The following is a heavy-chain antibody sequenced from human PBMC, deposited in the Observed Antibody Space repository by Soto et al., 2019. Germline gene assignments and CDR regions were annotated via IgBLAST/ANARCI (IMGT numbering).Heavy chain of an antibody. J-gene: IGHJ3*01. CDR2: ISHDGRNK. CDR1: GFTLSSYG. V-gene: IGHV3-30*05. Sequence: QIQLVQSGGGGVQPGRSLRLSCAASGFTLSSYGMHWVRQAPGKGLEWVAAISHDGRNKWYMDSLAGRSTVSRDNSERTVFLQVDGLRPQDTGMVLCAKDRAHLAVAAIAGGRGAFDASGQGTMGTISA. D-gene: IGHD6-19*01. CDR3: AKDRAHLAVAAIAGGRGAFDA.